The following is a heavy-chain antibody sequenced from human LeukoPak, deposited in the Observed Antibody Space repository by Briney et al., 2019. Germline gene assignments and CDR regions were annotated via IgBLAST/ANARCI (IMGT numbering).Heavy chain of an antibody. CDR1: GFTFSSYA. J-gene: IGHJ4*02. CDR3: AKDPSFGVVILGFEY. Sequence: GGSLRLSCAASGFTFSSYAMSWVRQAPGKGLEWVSGITNNGARTDYADSVRGRFTISRDNSKNMLYLQMNSLRAEDTAVYYCAKDPSFGVVILGFEYWSQGTLVTVSS. CDR2: ITNNGART. D-gene: IGHD3-3*01. V-gene: IGHV3-23*01.